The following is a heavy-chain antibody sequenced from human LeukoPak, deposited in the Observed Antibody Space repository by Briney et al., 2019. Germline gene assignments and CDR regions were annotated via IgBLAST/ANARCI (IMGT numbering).Heavy chain of an antibody. CDR3: ARAGYCSSTSCLREAFDY. J-gene: IGHJ4*02. CDR1: GYTFTSYG. CDR2: ISAYNGNT. Sequence: GASVKVSCKASGYTFTSYGISWVRQAPGQGLEWMGWISAYNGNTNYAQKLQGRVTMTTDTSTSTAYTELRSLRSDDTAVYYCARAGYCSSTSCLREAFDYWGQGTLVTVSS. D-gene: IGHD2-2*01. V-gene: IGHV1-18*01.